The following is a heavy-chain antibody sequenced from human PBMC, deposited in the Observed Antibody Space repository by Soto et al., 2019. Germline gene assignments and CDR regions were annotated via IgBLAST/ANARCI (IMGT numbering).Heavy chain of an antibody. CDR3: ARESRSGYYDY. D-gene: IGHD3-3*01. CDR1: GFTFSSYS. J-gene: IGHJ4*02. Sequence: GGSLRLSCAASGFTFSSYSMNWVRQAPGKGLEWVSSISSSSSYIYYADSVKGRFTISRDNAKNSLYLQMNSLRAEDSAVYYCARESRSGYYDYWGQGTLVTVSS. V-gene: IGHV3-21*01. CDR2: ISSSSSYI.